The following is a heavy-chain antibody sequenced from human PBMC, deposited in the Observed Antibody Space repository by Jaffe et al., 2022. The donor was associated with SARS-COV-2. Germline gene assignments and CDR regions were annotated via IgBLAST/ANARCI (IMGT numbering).Heavy chain of an antibody. J-gene: IGHJ5*02. V-gene: IGHV3-9*01. CDR3: AKDISEDIVVVLGFDP. D-gene: IGHD2-2*01. CDR2: ISWNSGSI. Sequence: EVQLVESGGGLVQPGRSLRLSCAASGFTFDDYAMHWVRQAPGKGLEWVSGISWNSGSIGYADSVKGRFTISRDNAKNSLYLQMNSLRAEDTALYYCAKDISEDIVVVLGFDPWGQGTLVTVSS. CDR1: GFTFDDYA.